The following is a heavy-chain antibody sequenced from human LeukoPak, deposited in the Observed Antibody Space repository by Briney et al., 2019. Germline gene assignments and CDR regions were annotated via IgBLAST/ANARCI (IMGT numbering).Heavy chain of an antibody. CDR2: VYYNGNT. J-gene: IGHJ5*02. CDR3: VRDRAAAGGWLDP. V-gene: IGHV4-59*01. D-gene: IGHD6-13*01. Sequence: PSETLSLTCTVPGGSISTYFWNWIRQPPGKGREWFGYVYYNGNTNYNPSLKSRLTISVDTSKNQFSLKLTSVTAADTAVYYCVRDRAAAGGWLDPWGQGALVTVSS. CDR1: GGSISTYF.